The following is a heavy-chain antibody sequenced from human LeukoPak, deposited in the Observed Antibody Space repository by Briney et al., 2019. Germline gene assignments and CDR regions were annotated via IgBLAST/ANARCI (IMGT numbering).Heavy chain of an antibody. CDR1: GGSFSGYY. J-gene: IGHJ4*02. Sequence: PSATLSLTCAACGGSFSGYYWSGSRPPPGKGLGVVGVINHSRNKNYNPSLKSRVTISRDNSKNQLSLKMSSVTAADTAVYYCARRMVRGVTPPLGYWGQGTLVTVSS. CDR2: INHSRNK. CDR3: ARRMVRGVTPPLGY. V-gene: IGHV4-34*01. D-gene: IGHD3-10*01.